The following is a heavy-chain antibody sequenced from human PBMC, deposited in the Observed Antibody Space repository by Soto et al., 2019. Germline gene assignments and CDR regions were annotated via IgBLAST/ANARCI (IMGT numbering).Heavy chain of an antibody. D-gene: IGHD3-3*01. J-gene: IGHJ4*02. CDR2: MSNSGDS. V-gene: IGHV4-4*09. CDR3: ARTSPTFFGGVLHDFDF. CDR1: GASISHYY. Sequence: PAETLSLTCAVSGASISHYYWSLIRQPPGKGLEWLGYMSNSGDSISSPPLKSRVTISLDMSKKHVSLTLSSLTVADTAVYYCARTSPTFFGGVLHDFDFWGPGTXVTVSS.